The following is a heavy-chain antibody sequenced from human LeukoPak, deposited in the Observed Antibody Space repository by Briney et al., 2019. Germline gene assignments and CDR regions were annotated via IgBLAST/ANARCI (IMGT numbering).Heavy chain of an antibody. CDR2: FDPEDGGT. CDR3: VTVDKLYASEGGGY. J-gene: IGHJ4*02. Sequence: ASVKVSCKVSGYTLTELSMHWVRQAPGKGLEWMGGFDPEDGGTIYAQKFQGRVTMTEDTSTDTAYMELSSLRSEDTAVYYCVTVDKLYASEGGGYWGQGTLVTVSS. CDR1: GYTLTELS. V-gene: IGHV1-24*01. D-gene: IGHD2-2*03.